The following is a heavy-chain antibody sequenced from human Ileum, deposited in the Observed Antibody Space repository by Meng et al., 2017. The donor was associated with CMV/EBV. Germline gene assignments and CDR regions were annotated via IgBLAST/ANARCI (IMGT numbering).Heavy chain of an antibody. V-gene: IGHV1-46*01. CDR2: VNPSDGRT. D-gene: IGHD6-13*01. CDR1: GYTFSSYY. Sequence: ASVKVSCKASGYTFSSYYMHWVRQAPGQGPEWMGIVNPSDGRTDYAQTFQGRVTMIRDTSTSTLYMELSSLRSEDTAVYYCARVSAPGTAKTNYGMDVWGQGTTVTVSS. J-gene: IGHJ6*02. CDR3: ARVSAPGTAKTNYGMDV.